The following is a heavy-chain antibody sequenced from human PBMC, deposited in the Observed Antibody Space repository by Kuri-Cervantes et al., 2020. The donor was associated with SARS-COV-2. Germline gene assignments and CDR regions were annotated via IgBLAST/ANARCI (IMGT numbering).Heavy chain of an antibody. V-gene: IGHV3-7*03. CDR3: ARDADGGWFSGDS. CDR2: IKQDGSQK. J-gene: IGHJ5*01. Sequence: ETLSLTCAGSGFTFSNFWMSWVRQAPGKGLEWVANIKQDGSQKYYVDSVKGRFTLSRDNAKNSLYLQMNSLRAEDSAVYYCARDADGGWFSGDSWGQGTLVTVSS. CDR1: GFTFSNFW. D-gene: IGHD6-19*01.